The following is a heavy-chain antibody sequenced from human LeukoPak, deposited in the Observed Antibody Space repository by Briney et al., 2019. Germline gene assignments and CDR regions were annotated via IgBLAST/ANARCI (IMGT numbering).Heavy chain of an antibody. CDR2: IYYSGST. D-gene: IGHD4-17*01. Sequence: SETLSLTCTVSRGSISSGNYYWSWIRQPPGKGLEWIGYIYYSGSTNYNPSLKSRVTISVDTSKNQFSLKLSSVTAADTAVYYCARGSYGDPVDYWGQGTLVTVSS. J-gene: IGHJ4*02. V-gene: IGHV4-61*01. CDR1: RGSISSGNYY. CDR3: ARGSYGDPVDY.